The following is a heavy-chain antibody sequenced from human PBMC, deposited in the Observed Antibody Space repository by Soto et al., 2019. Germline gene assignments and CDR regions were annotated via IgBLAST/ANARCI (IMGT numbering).Heavy chain of an antibody. D-gene: IGHD5-18*01. V-gene: IGHV1-69*06. CDR2: IIPIFGTA. CDR1: GGTFSSYA. CDR3: ARDRGNVDTAMVGVFDY. J-gene: IGHJ4*02. Sequence: QVQLVQSGAEVKKPGSSVKVCCKASGGTFSSYAISWVRQAPGQGLEWMGGIIPIFGTANYAQKFQGRVTITADKSTSTAYMELSSLRSEDTAVYYCARDRGNVDTAMVGVFDYWGQGTLVTVSS.